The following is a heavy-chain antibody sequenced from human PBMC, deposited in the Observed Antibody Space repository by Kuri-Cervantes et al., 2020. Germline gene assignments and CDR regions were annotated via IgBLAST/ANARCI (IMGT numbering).Heavy chain of an antibody. V-gene: IGHV1-2*04. J-gene: IGHJ4*02. CDR1: GYSFTTYG. D-gene: IGHD3-9*01. CDR2: INPNSGGT. CDR3: ARGRLKRLVIPSYYFDY. Sequence: ASVKVSCKASGYSFTTYGMNWVPQAPGQGLEWMGWINPNSGGTNYAQKFQGWVTMTRDTSISTAYMELSRLRSDDTAVYYCARGRLKRLVIPSYYFDYWGQGTLVTVSS.